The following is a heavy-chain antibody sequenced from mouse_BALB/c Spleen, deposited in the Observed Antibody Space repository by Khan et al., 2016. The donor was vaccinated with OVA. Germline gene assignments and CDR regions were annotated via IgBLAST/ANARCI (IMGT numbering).Heavy chain of an antibody. D-gene: IGHD2-10*01. J-gene: IGHJ2*01. CDR1: GYTFTNYW. CDR2: VYPGDGRT. V-gene: IGHV1S81*02. Sequence: QVQLQQPGAELVKPGASVKLSCKASGYTFTNYWVHWVKQRPGQGLEWIGEVYPGDGRTNYNERFKSKATLTVDKSSSTAFMQLNSLTSEDSAVYYCARNAYFGNYFDYWGQGTTLTVSS. CDR3: ARNAYFGNYFDY.